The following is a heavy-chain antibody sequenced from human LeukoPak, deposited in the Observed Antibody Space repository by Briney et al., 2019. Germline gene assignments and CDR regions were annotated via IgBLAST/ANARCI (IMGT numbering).Heavy chain of an antibody. Sequence: GGSLRLSCAASGFTFSSYGMSWVRQAPGKGLEWVSAISGSGGSTYYADSVKGRFTISRDNSKNTLYLQMNSLRAEDTAVYYCAKAKLRYFDWLLSGRPSWYFDLWGRGTLVTVSS. J-gene: IGHJ2*01. CDR3: AKAKLRYFDWLLSGRPSWYFDL. D-gene: IGHD3-9*01. CDR1: GFTFSSYG. CDR2: ISGSGGST. V-gene: IGHV3-23*01.